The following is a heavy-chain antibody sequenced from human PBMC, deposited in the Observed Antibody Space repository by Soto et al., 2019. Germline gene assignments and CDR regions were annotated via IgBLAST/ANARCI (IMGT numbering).Heavy chain of an antibody. CDR2: IDPTDSYT. D-gene: IGHD5-12*01. CDR1: GYNFASYW. Sequence: PGESLKISCKGSGYNFASYWINWVRQVPGKGLEWMGRIDPTDSYTNYNPSFEGHVTLSADKSISTVYLQWSSLRASDTATYFCARRLXGAKNGYNMYYFHGLDVWGQGTTVTVSS. CDR3: ARRLXGAKNGYNMYYFHGLDV. V-gene: IGHV5-10-1*01. J-gene: IGHJ6*02.